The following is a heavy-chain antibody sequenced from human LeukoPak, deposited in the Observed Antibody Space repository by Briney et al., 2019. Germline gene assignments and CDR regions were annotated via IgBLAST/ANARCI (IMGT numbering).Heavy chain of an antibody. CDR1: GYTFTGYY. CDR2: INPNSGGT. V-gene: IGHV1-2*02. D-gene: IGHD6-13*01. J-gene: IGHJ4*02. CDR3: ARDLGAGAGTSITGVPDY. Sequence: ASVKVSCKASGYTFTGYYMHWVGQAPGQGLEWMGWINPNSGGTNYAQKFQGRVTMTRDTSISTAYMELSRLRSDDTAMYYCARDLGAGAGTSITGVPDYWGQGTLVTVSS.